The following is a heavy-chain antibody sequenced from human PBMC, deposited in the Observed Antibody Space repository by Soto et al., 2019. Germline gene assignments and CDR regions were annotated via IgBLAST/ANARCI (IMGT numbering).Heavy chain of an antibody. CDR1: GGSLSSGGYY. V-gene: IGHV4-31*03. CDR2: IYYSGST. J-gene: IGHJ6*02. Sequence: PSETLSLTCTVSGGSLSSGGYYWSWIRQHPGKGLEWIGYIYYSGSTYYNPSLKSRVTISVDTSKNQFSLKLSSVTAADTAVYYCARYCSGGSCYSFDYGMDVWGQGTTVTVSS. D-gene: IGHD2-15*01. CDR3: ARYCSGGSCYSFDYGMDV.